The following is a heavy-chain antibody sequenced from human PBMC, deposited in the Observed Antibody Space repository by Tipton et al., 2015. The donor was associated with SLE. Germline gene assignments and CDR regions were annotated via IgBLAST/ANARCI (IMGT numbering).Heavy chain of an antibody. CDR3: ARALYMSTWYEVYFDH. V-gene: IGHV3-20*04. J-gene: IGHJ4*02. CDR1: GFTFDDYG. D-gene: IGHD6-13*01. Sequence: SLRLSCAASGFTFDDYGMSWVRQAPGKGLEWVSGINWNGGSTGYADSVKGRFTISRDNAKNSLFLQMNSLRAEDTAVYYCARALYMSTWYEVYFDHWGQGALVTVSA. CDR2: INWNGGST.